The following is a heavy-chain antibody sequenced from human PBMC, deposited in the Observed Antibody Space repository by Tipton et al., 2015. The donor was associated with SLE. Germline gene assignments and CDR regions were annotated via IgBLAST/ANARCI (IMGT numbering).Heavy chain of an antibody. CDR3: ARSLDIKLTCSFDK. CDR2: IYVGDSDT. D-gene: IGHD5-12*01. CDR1: GVSFNRNW. V-gene: IGHV5-51*03. Sequence: QLVQSGAEMKKPGESLKISCKVSGVSFNRNWIAWVRQMPGKGLEWMGMIYVGDSDTRYSPSFQGQVTISVDKSINTAYLLWSGLKASDTSTYYCARSLDIKLTCSFDKWGQGTLVTVSS. J-gene: IGHJ4*02.